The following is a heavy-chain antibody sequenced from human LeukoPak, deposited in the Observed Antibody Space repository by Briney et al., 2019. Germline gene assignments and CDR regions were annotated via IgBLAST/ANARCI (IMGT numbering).Heavy chain of an antibody. D-gene: IGHD3/OR15-3a*01. CDR3: ARDRLDGHYDY. CDR2: IWYDGSNK. Sequence: GGSLRLSCAASGFTFSSYGMHWVRQAPGRGLEWVAVIWYDGSNKYYADSVKGRFTISRDNSKNTLYLQMNSLRAEDTAVYYCARDRLDGHYDYWGQGTLVTVSS. V-gene: IGHV3-33*01. CDR1: GFTFSSYG. J-gene: IGHJ4*02.